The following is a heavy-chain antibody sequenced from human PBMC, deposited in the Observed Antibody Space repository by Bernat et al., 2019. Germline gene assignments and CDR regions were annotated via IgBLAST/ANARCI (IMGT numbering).Heavy chain of an antibody. CDR1: GYTFTGYY. CDR2: ISAYNGNT. Sequence: QVQLVQSGAEVKKPGASVKVSCKASGYTFTGYYMHWVRQAPGQGLEWMGWISAYNGNTNYAQKLQGRVTMTTDTSTSTAYMELRSLRSDDTAVYYCARGGVTIFGVVIIPYYYYYMDVWGKGTTVTVSS. V-gene: IGHV1-18*04. D-gene: IGHD3-3*01. J-gene: IGHJ6*03. CDR3: ARGGVTIFGVVIIPYYYYYMDV.